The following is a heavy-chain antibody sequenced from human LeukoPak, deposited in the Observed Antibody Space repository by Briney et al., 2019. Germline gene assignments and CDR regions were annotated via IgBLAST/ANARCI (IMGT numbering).Heavy chain of an antibody. CDR1: GLTFSSYS. J-gene: IGHJ4*02. CDR2: ISSSSSYI. Sequence: GGSLRLSCAASGLTFSSYSMNWVRQAPGKGLEWVSSISSSSSYIYYADSVKGRFTISRDNSKNTLYLQMNSLRAEDTAVYYCAKDRKYYYDSSGYDYWGQGTLVTVSS. CDR3: AKDRKYYYDSSGYDY. V-gene: IGHV3-21*01. D-gene: IGHD3-22*01.